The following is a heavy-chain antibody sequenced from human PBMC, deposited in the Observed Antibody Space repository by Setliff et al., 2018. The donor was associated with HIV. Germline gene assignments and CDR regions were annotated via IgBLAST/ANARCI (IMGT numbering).Heavy chain of an antibody. CDR3: ARDVDHMMDV. Sequence: SVKVSCKAAGGTFNSYILSWVRQAPGQGLEWTGGIIPSFGTVTYAQKFQGRVTITTDESMTTVYMELSSLRSEDTAVYYCARDVDHMMDVWGQGTTVTVSS. V-gene: IGHV1-69*05. J-gene: IGHJ6*02. CDR2: IIPSFGTV. CDR1: GGTFNSYI.